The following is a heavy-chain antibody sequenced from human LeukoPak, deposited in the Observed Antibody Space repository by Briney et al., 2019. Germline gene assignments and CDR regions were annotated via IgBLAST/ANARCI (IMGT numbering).Heavy chain of an antibody. D-gene: IGHD5-24*01. J-gene: IGHJ6*03. CDR1: GFTFSNYS. Sequence: PGGSLRLSCAASGFTFSNYSMHWVRQAPGKGLEWLAIMWYDGSIKYYADSAKGRFTISRDNSKNTVFLQMNSLRAEDTAVYYCAGGRDGYNYYYYYYMDVWGKGTTVTVSS. CDR2: MWYDGSIK. V-gene: IGHV3-33*02. CDR3: AGGRDGYNYYYYYYMDV.